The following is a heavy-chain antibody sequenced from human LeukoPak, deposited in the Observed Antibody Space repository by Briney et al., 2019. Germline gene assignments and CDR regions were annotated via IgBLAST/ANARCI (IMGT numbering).Heavy chain of an antibody. D-gene: IGHD5-12*01. CDR3: ARGSYDGFDY. J-gene: IGHJ4*02. CDR1: GGSFSGYY. V-gene: IGHV4-31*11. Sequence: SGTLSLTCAVYGGSFSGYYWSWIRQHPGKGLEWIGYIYYSGSTYYNPSLKSRVTISVDTSKNQFSLKLSSVTAADTAVYYCARGSYDGFDYWGQGTLVTVSS. CDR2: IYYSGST.